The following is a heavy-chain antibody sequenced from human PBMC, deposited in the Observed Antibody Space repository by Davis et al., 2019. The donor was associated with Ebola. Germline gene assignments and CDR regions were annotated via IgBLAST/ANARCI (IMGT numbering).Heavy chain of an antibody. CDR1: GFAFSDYY. V-gene: IGHV3-11*03. CDR3: ARRILSESRGGMDV. CDR2: ISNSGRST. D-gene: IGHD2-15*01. Sequence: GESLKISCAASGFAFSDYYMTWIRQAPGEGLEWVSFISNSGRSTNFAESVKGRFTISRDNAKNSLYLQMNSLRDEDTAVYFCARRILSESRGGMDVWGRGTTVVVSS. J-gene: IGHJ6*02.